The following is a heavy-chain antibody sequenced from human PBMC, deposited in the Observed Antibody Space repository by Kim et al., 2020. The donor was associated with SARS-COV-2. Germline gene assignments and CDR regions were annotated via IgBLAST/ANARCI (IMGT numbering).Heavy chain of an antibody. CDR1: GYTFTAYP. J-gene: IGHJ2*01. CDR3: ARHSLQVYDTSVYWFYDL. CDR2: INGNSGDT. V-gene: IGHV1-2*06. Sequence: ASVKVSCKASGYTFTAYPMHWVRQAPGQGLEWMGRINGNSGDTNYAQKFQGRVTMTRDTSISTAYMELNSLTSDDTAVYYCARHSLQVYDTSVYWFYDLWGRGTLVTVSS. D-gene: IGHD3-22*01.